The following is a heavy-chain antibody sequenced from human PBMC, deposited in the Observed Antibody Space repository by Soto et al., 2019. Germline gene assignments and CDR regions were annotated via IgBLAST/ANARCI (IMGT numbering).Heavy chain of an antibody. CDR3: ARDPRGSSPSGGFDP. CDR2: ISAYNGNT. J-gene: IGHJ5*02. D-gene: IGHD3-16*01. CDR1: GYTFTGYY. V-gene: IGHV1-18*04. Sequence: GASVKCSCKASGYTFTGYYMHWVRQAPGQGLEWMGWISAYNGNTNYAQKLQGRVTMTTDTSTSTAYMELGSLRSDDTAVYYCARDPRGSSPSGGFDPWGQGTLVTVSS.